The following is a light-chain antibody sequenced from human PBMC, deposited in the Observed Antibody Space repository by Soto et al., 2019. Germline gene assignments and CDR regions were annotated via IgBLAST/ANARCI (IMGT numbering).Light chain of an antibody. CDR1: QSVSSN. Sequence: EIVMTQSPVTLSVSPGERATLSCMASQSVSSNLAWYQQKPGQAPSLLIYGAFTRATGIPARFSGNGSGTEFTLTISSLQSEDFALYYCQQYNDWPLTFGQGTKVDI. CDR3: QQYNDWPLT. CDR2: GAF. J-gene: IGKJ1*01. V-gene: IGKV3-15*01.